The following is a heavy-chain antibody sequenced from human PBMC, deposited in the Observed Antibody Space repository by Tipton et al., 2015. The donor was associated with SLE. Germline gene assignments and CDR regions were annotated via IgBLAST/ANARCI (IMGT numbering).Heavy chain of an antibody. V-gene: IGHV4-39*07. D-gene: IGHD3-10*01. Sequence: TLSLTCAVSGGSVTSGGFYWSWVRQLPGKGLEWIGSIYYSGSTYYNPSLKSRLTISLDTSKNQFSLKLNSVTAAGTAVYFCARDIGLIGAGVTPLDYWGQGNLVIFSS. CDR3: ARDIGLIGAGVTPLDY. CDR1: GGSVTSGGFY. J-gene: IGHJ4*02. CDR2: IYYSGST.